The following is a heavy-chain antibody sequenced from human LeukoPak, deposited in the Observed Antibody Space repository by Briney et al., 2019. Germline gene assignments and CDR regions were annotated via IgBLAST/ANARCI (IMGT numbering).Heavy chain of an antibody. CDR2: IYTSGST. CDR3: ASDCSSTSCLGDY. CDR1: GGSISSYY. J-gene: IGHJ4*02. Sequence: SETLSLTCTVSGGSISSYYWSWIRQPAGKGLEWIGRIYTSGSTNYNPSLKSRVTISVDSSKNQFSLKLSSVTAADTAVYYCASDCSSTSCLGDYWGQGTLVTVSS. V-gene: IGHV4-4*07. D-gene: IGHD2-2*01.